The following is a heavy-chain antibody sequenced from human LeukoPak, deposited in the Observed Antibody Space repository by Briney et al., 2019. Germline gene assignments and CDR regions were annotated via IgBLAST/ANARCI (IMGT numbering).Heavy chain of an antibody. J-gene: IGHJ4*02. CDR2: IDPASGIT. V-gene: IGHV1-2*02. Sequence: ASVKVSCKASGYIFSDYWIHWVRQAPGRGLECLGWIDPASGITNQPQKFQGRITVTRDTSASTVYMDLTGLTTDDTALYYCARVGAPGGLRPYHYYYWGQGTLVSVSS. CDR1: GYIFSDYW. CDR3: ARVGAPGGLRPYHYYY. D-gene: IGHD3-16*01.